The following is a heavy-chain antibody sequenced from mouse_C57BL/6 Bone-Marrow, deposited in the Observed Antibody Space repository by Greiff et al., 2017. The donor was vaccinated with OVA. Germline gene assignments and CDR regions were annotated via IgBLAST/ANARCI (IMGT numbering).Heavy chain of an antibody. J-gene: IGHJ4*01. D-gene: IGHD2-1*01. CDR3: ARRYYGNFYYAMDD. V-gene: IGHV5-4*03. CDR1: GFTFSSYA. CDR2: ISDGGSYT. Sequence: EVKLVESGGGLVKPGGSLKLSCAASGFTFSSYAMSWVRQTPEQRLEWVATISDGGSYTYYTDNVKGRFTISRDNATNNLYLQMSHLTSEDTAMYYCARRYYGNFYYAMDDWGQGTSVTVSS.